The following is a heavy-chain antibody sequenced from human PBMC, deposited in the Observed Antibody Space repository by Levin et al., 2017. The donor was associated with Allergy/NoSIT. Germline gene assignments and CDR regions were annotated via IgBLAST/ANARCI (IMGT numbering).Heavy chain of an antibody. D-gene: IGHD3-10*01. Sequence: NSSETLSLTCKVSGGSISSGSYYWSWIRQPAAKGLEWIGRIYSSGSANYNPSLKSRVTISVDTSKNQFSLKLSSVTAAVTAVYYCARAEVGSEHWGQGTLVTVSS. V-gene: IGHV4-61*02. CDR3: ARAEVGSEH. CDR2: IYSSGSA. CDR1: GGSISSGSYY. J-gene: IGHJ4*02.